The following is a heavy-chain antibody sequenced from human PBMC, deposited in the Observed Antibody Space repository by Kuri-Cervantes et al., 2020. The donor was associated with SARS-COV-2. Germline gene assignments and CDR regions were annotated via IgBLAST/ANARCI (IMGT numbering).Heavy chain of an antibody. J-gene: IGHJ3*02. Sequence: GGSLRLSCTASGFTFGDYAMSWFRQAPGKGLEWVGFIRSKAYGGTTEYAASVKGRFTISRDDSKSIAYLQMNSLKTEDTAVYYCATYCSSTSPEKTLETSAFDIWGQGTMVTVSS. V-gene: IGHV3-49*03. CDR3: ATYCSSTSPEKTLETSAFDI. CDR2: IRSKAYGGTT. D-gene: IGHD2-2*01. CDR1: GFTFGDYA.